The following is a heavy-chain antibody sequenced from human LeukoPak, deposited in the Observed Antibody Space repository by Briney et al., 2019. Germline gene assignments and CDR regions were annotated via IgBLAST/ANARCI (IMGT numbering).Heavy chain of an antibody. CDR1: GGTFSSYA. D-gene: IGHD3-22*01. J-gene: IGHJ4*02. Sequence: GSSVKVSCKASGGTFSSYAISWVRQAPGQGLEWMGIINPSGGSTSYAQKFQGRVTMTRDTSTSTVYMELSSLRSEDTAVYYCTTYYYDSSGYQGYWGQGTLVTVSS. CDR3: TTYYYDSSGYQGY. CDR2: INPSGGST. V-gene: IGHV1-46*03.